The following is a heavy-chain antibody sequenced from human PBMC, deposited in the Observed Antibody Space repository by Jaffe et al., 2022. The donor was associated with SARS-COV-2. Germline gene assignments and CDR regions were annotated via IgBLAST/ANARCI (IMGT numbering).Heavy chain of an antibody. Sequence: QVTLKESGPVLVKPTETLTLTCTVSGFSLSNARMGVSWIRQPPGKALEWLAHIFSNDEKSYSTSLKSRLTISKDTSKSQVVLTMTNMDPVDTATYYCARSSGSLWVGRSYYYYGMDVWGQGTTVTVSS. V-gene: IGHV2-26*01. J-gene: IGHJ6*02. CDR1: GFSLSNARMG. D-gene: IGHD1-26*01. CDR2: IFSNDEK. CDR3: ARSSGSLWVGRSYYYYGMDV.